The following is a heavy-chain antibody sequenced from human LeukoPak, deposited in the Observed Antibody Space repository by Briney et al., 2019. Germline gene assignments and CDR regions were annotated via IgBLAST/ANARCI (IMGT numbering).Heavy chain of an antibody. Sequence: EGSLRLSCGVSGFTFSRFCMSWVRQAPGKGLEWVASIMQDGTEKSYGDSVRGRFTISRDNAKNSLYLQMNTMRAEDTSVYYCARGSVVAPNFDIWGQGTLVTVSS. CDR3: ARGSVVAPNFDI. V-gene: IGHV3-7*01. CDR2: IMQDGTEK. D-gene: IGHD2-15*01. CDR1: GFTFSRFC. J-gene: IGHJ4*02.